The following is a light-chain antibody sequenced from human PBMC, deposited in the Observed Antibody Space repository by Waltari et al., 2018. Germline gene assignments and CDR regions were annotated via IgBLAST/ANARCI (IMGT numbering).Light chain of an antibody. Sequence: DIQMTQSPSTLSASVGDRVTITCRASQSISSWLAWYQQKPGKAPKLLIYKASSLESGVPSRFSGSGSGTEFTLTISSLQPDDFATYYCQQYSRPPWTFGQGTKVEV. CDR2: KAS. V-gene: IGKV1-5*03. CDR3: QQYSRPPWT. J-gene: IGKJ1*01. CDR1: QSISSW.